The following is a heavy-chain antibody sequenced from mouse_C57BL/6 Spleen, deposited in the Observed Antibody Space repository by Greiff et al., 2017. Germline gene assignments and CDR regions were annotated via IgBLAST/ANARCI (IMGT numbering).Heavy chain of an antibody. Sequence: ESGPELVKPGASVKISCKASGYAFSSSWMNWMKQRPGKGLEWIGRIYPGDGDTNYNGKFKGKATLTADKSSSTAYRQLSSLTSEDSAVYFCARLDDYYGSSLGYFDVWGTGTTVTVSS. CDR3: ARLDDYYGSSLGYFDV. J-gene: IGHJ1*03. CDR2: IYPGDGDT. V-gene: IGHV1-82*01. CDR1: GYAFSSSW. D-gene: IGHD1-1*01.